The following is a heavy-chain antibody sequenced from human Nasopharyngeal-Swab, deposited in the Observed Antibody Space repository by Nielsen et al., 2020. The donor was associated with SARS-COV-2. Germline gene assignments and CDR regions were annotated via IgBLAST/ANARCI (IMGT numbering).Heavy chain of an antibody. J-gene: IGHJ4*02. V-gene: IGHV4-39*01. CDR3: ATLSSSWYEYYFDY. D-gene: IGHD6-13*01. Sequence: SDTLSLTCTVSGGSIGSSTYYWAWIRQPPGKGLEWIGSIYYGGSTYYNPSLKSRVTISVDTSKNQFSLKLSSVTAADTAVYYCATLSSSWYEYYFDYWGQGTLGTVSS. CDR1: GGSIGSSTYY. CDR2: IYYGGST.